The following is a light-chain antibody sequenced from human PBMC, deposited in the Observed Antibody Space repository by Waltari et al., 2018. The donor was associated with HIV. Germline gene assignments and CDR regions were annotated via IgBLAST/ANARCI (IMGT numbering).Light chain of an antibody. V-gene: IGLV3-19*01. CDR3: KTRDRSGNLYV. J-gene: IGLJ1*01. CDR1: NLRTYY. Sequence: SSELTQDPAVSVALGQTVKITCQGDNLRTYYASWYQQKPGQAPVLVSYGKNRRPSEIPDRFSSSATRNKAFLNITGAQAEDEAEYYCKTRDRSGNLYVFGTGTTVTVL. CDR2: GKN.